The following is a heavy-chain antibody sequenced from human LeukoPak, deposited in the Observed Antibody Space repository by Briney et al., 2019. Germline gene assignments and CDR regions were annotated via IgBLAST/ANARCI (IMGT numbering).Heavy chain of an antibody. CDR2: IYYSGST. V-gene: IGHV4-61*05. D-gene: IGHD5-24*01. CDR1: GSSISSSSYY. J-gene: IGHJ3*02. Sequence: NPSETLAPTCTVSGSSISSSSYYLGRLRQPPGKGLEWIGYIYYSGSTNYNPSLKSRVTISVDTSKNQFSLKLSSVTAADTAVYYCARREMATIVDAFEIWGQRATVSVSS. CDR3: ARREMATIVDAFEI.